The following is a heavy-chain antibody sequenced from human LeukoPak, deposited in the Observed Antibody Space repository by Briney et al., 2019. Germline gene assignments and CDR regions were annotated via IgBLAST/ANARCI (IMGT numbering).Heavy chain of an antibody. V-gene: IGHV3-30-3*01. CDR3: ARSPLIAAAEIDY. CDR2: ISYDGSNK. CDR1: GFTFSSYA. J-gene: IGHJ4*02. Sequence: PGGSLRLSCAASGFTFSSYAMHWVRQAPGKGLEWVAVISYDGSNKYYADSVKGRFTISRDNSKNTLYLQMNSLRAEDTAVYYCARSPLIAAAEIDYWGQGTLVTVSS. D-gene: IGHD6-13*01.